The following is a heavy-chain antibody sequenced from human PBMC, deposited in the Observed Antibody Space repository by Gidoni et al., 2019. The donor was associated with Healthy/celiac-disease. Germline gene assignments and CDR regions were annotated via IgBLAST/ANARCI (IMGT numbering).Heavy chain of an antibody. D-gene: IGHD6-13*01. CDR3: AKDISSSWYGPFDY. CDR2: ISWKSGSI. Sequence: EVQLVESGGGLVQPGRSLRLSCAASGFTFDDYAMHWVRQAPGKGLEWVSGISWKSGSIGYADSVKGRFTISRDNAKNSLYLQMNSLRAEDTALYYCAKDISSSWYGPFDYWGQGTLVTVSS. CDR1: GFTFDDYA. V-gene: IGHV3-9*01. J-gene: IGHJ4*02.